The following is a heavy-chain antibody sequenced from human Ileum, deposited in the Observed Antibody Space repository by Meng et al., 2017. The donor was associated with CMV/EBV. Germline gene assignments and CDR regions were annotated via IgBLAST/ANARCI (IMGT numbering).Heavy chain of an antibody. D-gene: IGHD3-10*01. CDR2: ISGYNANT. V-gene: IGHV1-18*01. CDR1: GYTFSNHG. CDR3: ARGLIRFGEHTDAMDV. J-gene: IGHJ6*02. Sequence: ASVKVSCKASGYTFSNHGISWVRQAPGQGPEWMGWISGYNANTNYAQKFQGRLTLTTEPSTSTAYMDLRTLSSDDTAVYYCARGLIRFGEHTDAMDVWGPGTTVPYP.